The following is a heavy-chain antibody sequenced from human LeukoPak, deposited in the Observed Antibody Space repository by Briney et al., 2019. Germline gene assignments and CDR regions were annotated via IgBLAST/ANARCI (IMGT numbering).Heavy chain of an antibody. V-gene: IGHV4-59*01. CDR3: ARTRYSSGWFFDY. J-gene: IGHJ4*02. D-gene: IGHD6-19*01. CDR1: GGSISSYY. Sequence: KPSETPSLTCPGSGGSISSYYWGWFRQPPGKGLEWTGHISDSGSTNYNPSLKGRLTISVDTSKNQFSLKLSYATGAATAVYNCARTRYSSGWFFDYWGQGILVTVSS. CDR2: ISDSGST.